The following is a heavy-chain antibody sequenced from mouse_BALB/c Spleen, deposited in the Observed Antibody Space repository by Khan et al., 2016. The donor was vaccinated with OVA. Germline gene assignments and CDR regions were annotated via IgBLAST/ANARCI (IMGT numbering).Heavy chain of an antibody. J-gene: IGHJ3*01. CDR1: GFTFNTYA. V-gene: IGHV10-1*02. CDR2: IRSNSNNYAT. CDR3: VSRSWFAY. Sequence: EVQLQESGGGLVQPKGSLKLSCAASGFTFNTYAMNWVRQAPGKGLEWVARIRSNSNNYATYYADSVKDRFTISRDDSQSMLYLQMNNLKTEDTAMYYCVSRSWFAYWGQGTLVTVSA.